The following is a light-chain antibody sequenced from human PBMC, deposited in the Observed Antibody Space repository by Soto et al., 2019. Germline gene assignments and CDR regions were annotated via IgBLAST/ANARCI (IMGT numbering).Light chain of an antibody. Sequence: EIVLTQSPATLSLSPGERATLSCRASQSISYNLAWYQQKPGQAPRLLISDASRRATGIPARFSGTGSGTDFTLTISGLEPDDFAVYYCQHRSDWPPLFTFGPGTIVDI. CDR1: QSISYN. V-gene: IGKV3-11*01. CDR3: QHRSDWPPLFT. J-gene: IGKJ3*01. CDR2: DAS.